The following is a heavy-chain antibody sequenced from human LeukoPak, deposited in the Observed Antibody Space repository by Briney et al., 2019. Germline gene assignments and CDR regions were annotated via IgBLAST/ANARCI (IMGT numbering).Heavy chain of an antibody. J-gene: IGHJ3*02. CDR3: ARVVGRYYDSSVGSSAFDI. V-gene: IGHV3-7*01. CDR1: GFTLSSYW. CDR2: IKRDGSEK. Sequence: PGGSLRLSCAASGFTLSSYWMSWVRQAPGKGLEWVANIKRDGSEKYYVDSVKGRFTISRDNAKNSLYLQMNSLRAEDTAVYYCARVVGRYYDSSVGSSAFDIWGQGTMVTVSS. D-gene: IGHD3-22*01.